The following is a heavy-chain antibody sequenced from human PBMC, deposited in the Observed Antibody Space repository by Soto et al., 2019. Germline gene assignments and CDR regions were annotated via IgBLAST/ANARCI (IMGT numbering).Heavy chain of an antibody. CDR1: GGSISSSSYY. D-gene: IGHD2-15*01. CDR2: IYYSGST. V-gene: IGHV4-39*01. Sequence: QLQLQESGPGLVKPSETLSLTCTVSGGSISSSSYYWGWIRQPPGKGLEWIGSIYYSGSTYYNPSLKSRVTISVDTSKNQFSLKLSSVTAADTAVYYCARRICSGGSCPIDIFDPWGQGTLVTVSS. CDR3: ARRICSGGSCPIDIFDP. J-gene: IGHJ5*02.